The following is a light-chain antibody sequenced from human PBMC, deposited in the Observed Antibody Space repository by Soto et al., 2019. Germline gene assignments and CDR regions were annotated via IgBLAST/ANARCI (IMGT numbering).Light chain of an antibody. J-gene: IGLJ2*01. V-gene: IGLV2-14*01. CDR3: SSYTSRSTPV. CDR1: SSDVGTYKY. CDR2: EVS. Sequence: QSVLTQPASVSGSPGQSITISCTGTSSDVGTYKYVSWYQQLPGKAPKLMIYEVSNRPSGVSNRFSGSKSGNTASLTISALQAEDEADYYGSSYTSRSTPVFGGGTKLTVL.